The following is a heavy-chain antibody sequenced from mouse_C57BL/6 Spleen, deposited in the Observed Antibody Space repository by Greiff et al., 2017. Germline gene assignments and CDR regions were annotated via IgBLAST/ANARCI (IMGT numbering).Heavy chain of an antibody. V-gene: IGHV3-6*01. CDR1: GYSITSGYY. Sequence: EVQLVESGPGLVKPSQSLSLTCSVTGYSITSGYYWNWIRQFPGNKLEWMGYISYDGSNNYNPSLKNRISITRDTSKNQFFLKLNSVTTEDTATYYCARDHYYGSSYPYWYFDVWGTGTTVTVSS. CDR3: ARDHYYGSSYPYWYFDV. D-gene: IGHD1-1*01. J-gene: IGHJ1*03. CDR2: ISYDGSN.